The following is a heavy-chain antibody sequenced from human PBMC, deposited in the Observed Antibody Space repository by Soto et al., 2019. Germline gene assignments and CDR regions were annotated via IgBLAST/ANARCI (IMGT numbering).Heavy chain of an antibody. CDR1: GGSISSSSYY. J-gene: IGHJ4*02. CDR3: SRRHGLDIVADY. Sequence: PSETLSLTCTVSGGSISSSSYYWGWIRQPPGKGLEWIGSIYYSGSTYYNPSLKSRVTISVDTSKNQFSLKLSSVTAADTAVYFFSRRHGLDIVADYWGQGILVTVSS. D-gene: IGHD3-16*02. CDR2: IYYSGST. V-gene: IGHV4-39*01.